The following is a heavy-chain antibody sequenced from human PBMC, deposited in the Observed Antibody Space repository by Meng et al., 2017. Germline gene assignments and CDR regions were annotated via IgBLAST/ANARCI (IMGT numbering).Heavy chain of an antibody. CDR1: GFTFSSYA. V-gene: IGHV3-23*01. CDR3: AKEKWASVGYDDY. CDR2: ISGSGEST. J-gene: IGHJ4*02. D-gene: IGHD2-15*01. Sequence: GGSLRLSCAASGFTFSSYAMSWVRQAPGKGLEWVSGISGSGESTSYADSVKGRFTISRDNAKKTLYLQMNSLRAEDTAVYYCAKEKWASVGYDDYGSQGMLVTVSS.